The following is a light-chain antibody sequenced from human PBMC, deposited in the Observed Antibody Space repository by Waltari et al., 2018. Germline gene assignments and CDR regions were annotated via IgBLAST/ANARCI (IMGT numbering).Light chain of an antibody. CDR3: CSYAGSSTI. J-gene: IGLJ2*01. Sequence: QSALTQPASVSGSPGQSITISCTGTSSDVGSYNFVSWYQQHPGKVPKLMIYEVTKRPSGVSNRFSGSKSGNTASLTISGLQAEDEGDYYCCSYAGSSTIFGGGTKLTVL. CDR1: SSDVGSYNF. V-gene: IGLV2-23*02. CDR2: EVT.